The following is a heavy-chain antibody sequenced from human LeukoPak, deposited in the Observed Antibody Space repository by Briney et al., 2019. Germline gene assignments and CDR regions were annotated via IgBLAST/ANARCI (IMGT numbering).Heavy chain of an antibody. J-gene: IGHJ6*03. V-gene: IGHV4-39*07. CDR3: NGYCSGGSCYGGVYYYYYYMDV. D-gene: IGHD2-15*01. Sequence: SETLSLTCTVSGGSISSSSYYWGWIRQPPGKGLEWIGSIYYSGSTYYNPSLKSRVTISVDTSKNQFSLKLSSVTAADTAVYYCNGYCSGGSCYGGVYYYYYYMDVWGKGTTVTVSS. CDR2: IYYSGST. CDR1: GGSISSSSYY.